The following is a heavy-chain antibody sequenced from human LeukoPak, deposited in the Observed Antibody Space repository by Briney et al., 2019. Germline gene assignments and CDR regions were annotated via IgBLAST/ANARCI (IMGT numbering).Heavy chain of an antibody. CDR3: ARDTGGGYSCYDC. V-gene: IGHV3-7*01. Sequence: GGSLRLSCAASGFTLSSYWMTWIRQAPGKGLEWVANIKQDGSEKYYVDSVKGRFTISRDNAKNSLYLQMNSLRAEDTAVYYCARDTGGGYSCYDCWGQGTLVTASS. CDR2: IKQDGSEK. CDR1: GFTLSSYW. J-gene: IGHJ4*02. D-gene: IGHD5-18*01.